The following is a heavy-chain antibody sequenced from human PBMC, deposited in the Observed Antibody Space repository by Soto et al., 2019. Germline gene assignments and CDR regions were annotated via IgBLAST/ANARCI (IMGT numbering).Heavy chain of an antibody. D-gene: IGHD3-22*01. J-gene: IGHJ3*02. V-gene: IGHV4-31*03. CDR3: AAFYYYDSSGYPETHDAFDI. CDR2: IYYSGST. CDR1: GGSISSGGYY. Sequence: PSETLSLTCTVSGGSISSGGYYWSWIRQHPGKGLEWIGYIYYSGSTYYNPSLKSRVTISVDTSKNQFSLKLSSVTAADTAVYYCAAFYYYDSSGYPETHDAFDIWGQGTMVT.